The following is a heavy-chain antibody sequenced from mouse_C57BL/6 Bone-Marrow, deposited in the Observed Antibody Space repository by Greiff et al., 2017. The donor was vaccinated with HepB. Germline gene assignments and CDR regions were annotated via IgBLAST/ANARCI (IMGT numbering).Heavy chain of an antibody. J-gene: IGHJ1*03. CDR3: TSPRYEGYCGFDG. D-gene: IGHD2-3*01. CDR1: GFNIKDDY. Sequence: EVKLQESGAELVRPGASVKLSCTASGFNIKDDYMHWVKQRPEQGLEWIGWIDPENGDTEYASKFQGKATITADTSSNTAYLQLSSLTSEDTAVYYCTSPRYEGYCGFDGWGTGTTVTGSS. V-gene: IGHV14-4*01. CDR2: IDPENGDT.